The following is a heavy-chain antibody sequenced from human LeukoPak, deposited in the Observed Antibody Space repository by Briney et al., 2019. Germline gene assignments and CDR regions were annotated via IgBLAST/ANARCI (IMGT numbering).Heavy chain of an antibody. J-gene: IGHJ4*02. CDR1: GYSISSGYY. Sequence: SETLSLTCTVSGYSISSGYYWSWIRQPPGKGLEWIGYIYYSGSTNYNPSLKSRVTISVDTSKNQFSLKLSSVTAADTAVYYCARQDGSWVPDYWGQGTLVTVSS. D-gene: IGHD6-13*01. CDR3: ARQDGSWVPDY. V-gene: IGHV4-59*08. CDR2: IYYSGST.